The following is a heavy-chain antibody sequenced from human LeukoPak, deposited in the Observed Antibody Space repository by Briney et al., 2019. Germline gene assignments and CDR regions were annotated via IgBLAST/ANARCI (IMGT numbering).Heavy chain of an antibody. CDR2: IHYSGFT. V-gene: IGHV4-59*01. J-gene: IGHJ4*02. CDR1: GGSFSSYY. CDR3: ARDGMVRGVIDY. D-gene: IGHD3-10*01. Sequence: PSETLSLTCTVSGGSFSSYYWSWIRQPPGKGLEWIGYIHYSGFTNYNPSLKSRVTISIDTSKNQFSLKLSSVTAADTAVYYCARDGMVRGVIDYWGQGTRVTVSS.